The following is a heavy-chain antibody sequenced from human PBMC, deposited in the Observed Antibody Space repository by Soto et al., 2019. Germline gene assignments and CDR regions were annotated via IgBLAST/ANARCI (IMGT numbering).Heavy chain of an antibody. V-gene: IGHV3-7*01. CDR3: AKGGSAYAECEC. Sequence: VSLRLSCASSVFTFSSYWMSWVRQAPGKGLEWVANINQDGSEKYYVDSVKGRFTISRDNARNSLYLQMNCLRAEDTAIYYCAKGGSAYAECECWGQGTLVTVSS. CDR1: VFTFSSYW. D-gene: IGHD5-12*01. J-gene: IGHJ4*02. CDR2: INQDGSEK.